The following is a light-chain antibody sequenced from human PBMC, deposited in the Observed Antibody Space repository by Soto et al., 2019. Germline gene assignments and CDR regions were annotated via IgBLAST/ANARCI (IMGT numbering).Light chain of an antibody. CDR2: SNN. J-gene: IGLJ1*01. Sequence: QSVLTQPPSASGTPGQRVTISCSGSSSNIGSNTVNWYQQLPGTAPKLLIYSNNQRPSGVPDRFSCSKSGTSASLAISGLQSDDEADYNCAAWDDSLNGYVFGTGTKLTVL. CDR3: AAWDDSLNGYV. V-gene: IGLV1-44*01. CDR1: SSNIGSNT.